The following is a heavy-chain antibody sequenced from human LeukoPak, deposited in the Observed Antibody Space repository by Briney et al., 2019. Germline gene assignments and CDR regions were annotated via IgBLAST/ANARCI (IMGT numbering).Heavy chain of an antibody. V-gene: IGHV1-2*04. CDR1: GYTFTGYY. CDR3: ARTTSLNYGMDV. CDR2: INPNSGGT. Sequence: ASVTVSFKASGYTFTGYYMHWVRQAPGQGLEWMGWINPNSGGTNYAQKFQGWVTMTRDTSISTAYMELSRLRSDDTAVYYCARTTSLNYGMDVWGQGTTVTVSS. D-gene: IGHD1-1*01. J-gene: IGHJ6*02.